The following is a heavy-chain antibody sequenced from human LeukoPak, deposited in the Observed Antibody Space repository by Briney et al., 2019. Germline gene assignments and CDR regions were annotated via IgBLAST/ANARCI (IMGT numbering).Heavy chain of an antibody. J-gene: IGHJ5*02. CDR2: ISYSGST. Sequence: PSETLSLTCTASGGSISSYYWSWIRQPPGKGLEWIACISYSGSTKYNPSLKSRVTISVDTSKNQLSLKLSSVTAADTAVYYCAREPGFDSSGYLNWFDPWGQGTLVTVSS. CDR1: GGSISSYY. D-gene: IGHD3-22*01. V-gene: IGHV4-59*01. CDR3: AREPGFDSSGYLNWFDP.